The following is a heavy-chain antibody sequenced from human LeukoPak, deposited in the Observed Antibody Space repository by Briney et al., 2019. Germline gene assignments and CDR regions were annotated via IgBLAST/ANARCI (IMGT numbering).Heavy chain of an antibody. CDR3: AKSEGSGYFY. V-gene: IGHV3-7*01. Sequence: PGGSLRLSCATSGFTFSRYWMSWVRQAPGKGLECVANIKQDGSVTYYADSVKGRFTISRDNSKNTLYLQMNSLRAEDTAVYYCAKSEGSGYFYWGQGTLVTVSS. CDR2: IKQDGSVT. D-gene: IGHD6-19*01. CDR1: GFTFSRYW. J-gene: IGHJ4*02.